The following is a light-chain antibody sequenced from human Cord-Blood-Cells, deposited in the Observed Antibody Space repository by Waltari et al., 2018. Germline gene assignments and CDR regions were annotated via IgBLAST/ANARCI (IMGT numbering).Light chain of an antibody. CDR2: EGS. Sequence: QSALTQPASVSGSPGQSITISCTGTSSDVGSYNLVSWYQQHPGKDPKLMIYEGSKRPSGVSNPFSGSKSGNTASLTISGLQAEDEADYYCCSYAGSSTFRVFGGGTKLTVL. J-gene: IGLJ3*02. V-gene: IGLV2-23*03. CDR3: CSYAGSSTFRV. CDR1: SSDVGSYNL.